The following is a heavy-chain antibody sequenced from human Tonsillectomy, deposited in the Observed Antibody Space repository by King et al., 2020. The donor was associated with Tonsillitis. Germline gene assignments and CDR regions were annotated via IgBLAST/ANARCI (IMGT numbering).Heavy chain of an antibody. CDR3: AREQNIYCSSTSCYSFDY. Sequence: VQLVESGGGLVKPGGSLRLSCAASGFTFSDYYMSWIRQAPGKGLEWVSYISSSGSTIYYADSVKGRFTISRDKAKNSLYLQMNSLRAEDTAVYYCAREQNIYCSSTSCYSFDYWGQGTLVTVSS. J-gene: IGHJ4*02. CDR1: GFTFSDYY. CDR2: ISSSGSTI. V-gene: IGHV3-11*01. D-gene: IGHD2-2*01.